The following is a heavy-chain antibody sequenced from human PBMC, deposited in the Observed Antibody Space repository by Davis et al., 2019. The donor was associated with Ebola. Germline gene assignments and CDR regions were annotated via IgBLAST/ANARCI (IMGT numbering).Heavy chain of an antibody. Sequence: MPGGSLRLSCAASGYTFTSYYMHWVRQAPGQGLEWMGIINPSGGSTSYAQKFQGRVTMTRDTSTSTVYMELSSLRSEDTAVYFCARDQEYNSGWYGGPVDYWGQGTLVTVSS. D-gene: IGHD6-19*01. V-gene: IGHV1-46*01. CDR3: ARDQEYNSGWYGGPVDY. CDR2: INPSGGST. J-gene: IGHJ4*02. CDR1: GYTFTSYY.